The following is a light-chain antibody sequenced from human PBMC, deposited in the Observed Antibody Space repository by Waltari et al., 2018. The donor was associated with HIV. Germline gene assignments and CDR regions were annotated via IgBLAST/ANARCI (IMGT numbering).Light chain of an antibody. CDR3: QQSYSTLFT. J-gene: IGKJ3*01. CDR2: AAS. CDR1: QRISSY. V-gene: IGKV1-39*01. Sequence: DIQMTQSPSSLSASVGHRVTITCRASQRISSYLNWYQQKPGKAPKLLIYAASSLQSGVPSRFSGSGSGTDFTLTISSLQPEDFATYYCQQSYSTLFTFGPGTKVDIK.